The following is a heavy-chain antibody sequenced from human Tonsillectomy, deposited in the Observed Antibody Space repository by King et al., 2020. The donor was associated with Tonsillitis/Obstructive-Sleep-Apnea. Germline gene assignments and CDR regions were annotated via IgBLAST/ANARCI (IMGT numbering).Heavy chain of an antibody. V-gene: IGHV1-46*01. CDR3: ARDLGHSAHFSCGYFDAFDL. J-gene: IGHJ3*01. D-gene: IGHD3-3*02. CDR1: GYSFTPYY. Sequence: QLVQSGAEVKSPGASVKLSCKASGYSFTPYYMYWVRQAPGQGLEWMGMINPSNGDTSYAQHFQGRLMMTSDTSTTTVFMELSSLISEDTAVYFCARDLGHSAHFSCGYFDAFDLWGQGTMVTVSS. CDR2: INPSNGDT.